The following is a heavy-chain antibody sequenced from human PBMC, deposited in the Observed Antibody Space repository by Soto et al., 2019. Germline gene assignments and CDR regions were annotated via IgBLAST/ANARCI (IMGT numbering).Heavy chain of an antibody. Sequence: GWPLKLSTAAFRLTVISYFMSWVRQAPGKGLEWVSVIYSAGSADFADSVKGRFTISRDNSKNTLYLQMSSLGAEDTAVYSCAKVHSSTYHYFHYWGQGP. D-gene: IGHD6-13*01. CDR3: AKVHSSTYHYFHY. CDR1: RLTVISYF. V-gene: IGHV3-66*01. CDR2: IYSAGSA. J-gene: IGHJ4*02.